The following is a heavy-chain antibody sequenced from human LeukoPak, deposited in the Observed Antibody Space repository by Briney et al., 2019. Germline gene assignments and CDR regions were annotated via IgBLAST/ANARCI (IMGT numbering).Heavy chain of an antibody. D-gene: IGHD4-17*01. CDR2: IRYDGSNK. J-gene: IGHJ4*02. Sequence: GGSLRLSCAASGFTFSSYGMHWVRQAPGKGLEWVAFIRYDGSNKYYADSVKGRFTISRDNSRNTLYLQLNSLKFDDTAVYYCARGGDYGDHGDFFDYWGQGTLVTVSS. CDR3: ARGGDYGDHGDFFDY. CDR1: GFTFSSYG. V-gene: IGHV3-30*02.